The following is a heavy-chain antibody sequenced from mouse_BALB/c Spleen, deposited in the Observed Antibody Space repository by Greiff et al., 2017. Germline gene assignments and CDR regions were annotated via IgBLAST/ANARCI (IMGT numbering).Heavy chain of an antibody. D-gene: IGHD2-4*01. CDR2: ISSGGSYT. V-gene: IGHV5-9-4*01. CDR3: ARTLGLRGPWFAY. CDR1: GFTFSSYA. J-gene: IGHJ3*01. Sequence: EVQVVESGGGLVKPGGSLKLSCAASGFTFSSYAMSWVRQSPEKRLEWVAEISSGGSYTYYPDTVTGRFTISRDNAKNTLYLEMSSLRSEDTAMYYCARTLGLRGPWFAYWGQGTLVTVSA.